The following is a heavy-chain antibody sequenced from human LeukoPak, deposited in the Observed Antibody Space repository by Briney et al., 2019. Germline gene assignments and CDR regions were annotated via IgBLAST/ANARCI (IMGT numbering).Heavy chain of an antibody. CDR2: IWYDGSNK. J-gene: IGHJ4*02. CDR1: GFTFSSYG. V-gene: IGHV3-33*01. Sequence: GGSLRLSCAASGFTFSSYGMHWVRQAPGKGLEWVAVIWYDGSNKYYADSVKGRFTISRDNSKNTLYLQMNSLRAEDTAVYYCARVAYSSSWAHFDYWGQGTLVTVSS. D-gene: IGHD6-13*01. CDR3: ARVAYSSSWAHFDY.